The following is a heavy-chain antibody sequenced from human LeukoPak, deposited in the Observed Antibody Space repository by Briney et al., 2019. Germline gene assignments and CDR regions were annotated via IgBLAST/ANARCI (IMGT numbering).Heavy chain of an antibody. CDR3: ARGVKRWLQLNYYYYGMDV. CDR1: GGSISSSSYY. D-gene: IGHD5-24*01. V-gene: IGHV4-39*07. Sequence: SETLSLTCTVSGGSISSSSYYWGWIRQPPGKGLEWIGEINHSGSTNYNPSLKSRVTISVDTSKNQFSLKLSSVTAADTAVYYCARGVKRWLQLNYYYYGMDVWGQGTTVTVSS. CDR2: INHSGST. J-gene: IGHJ6*02.